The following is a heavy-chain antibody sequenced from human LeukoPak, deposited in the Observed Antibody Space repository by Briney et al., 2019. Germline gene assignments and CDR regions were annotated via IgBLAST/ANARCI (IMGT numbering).Heavy chain of an antibody. D-gene: IGHD6-19*01. J-gene: IGHJ4*02. CDR2: ISYDGSNK. Sequence: GGSLRLSSAASGFTFSSYTMYWVRQAPGKGLEWVAVISYDGSNKYYADSVKGRFTISKDNSKNTLFLQMNSLRAEDTAVYYCARGGQWLVRLWEYYFDYWGQGTLVTVSS. CDR1: GFTFSSYT. V-gene: IGHV3-30-3*01. CDR3: ARGGQWLVRLWEYYFDY.